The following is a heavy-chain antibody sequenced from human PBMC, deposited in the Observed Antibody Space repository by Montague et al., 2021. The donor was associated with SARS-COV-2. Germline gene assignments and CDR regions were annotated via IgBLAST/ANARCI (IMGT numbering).Heavy chain of an antibody. CDR3: VRDQGRSNWNYPDY. V-gene: IGHV4-4*07. CDR1: GGSISGYY. Sequence: SETLSLTCTVSGGSISGYYWSWFRQSAGKGLEWIGRIYNSGSTSYNPSLKSRVTMSVDTSKNQFSLKLGSVTAADTAVYCCVRDQGRSNWNYPDYWGQGTLVTVSS. CDR2: IYNSGST. J-gene: IGHJ4*02. D-gene: IGHD1-20*01.